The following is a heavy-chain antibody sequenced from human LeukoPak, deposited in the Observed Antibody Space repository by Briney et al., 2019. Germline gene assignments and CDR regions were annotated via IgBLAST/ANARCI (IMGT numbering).Heavy chain of an antibody. CDR2: ISGSGTI. Sequence: PSETLSLTCTVSGGSIHSYWSWIRQPAGKGLEWIGRISGSGTITYNPALQSRLTISIDTSKNQFSLKLMSVTAADTAVYYCARELQQLVGDSNWFDPWGQGTLVTVSS. J-gene: IGHJ5*02. D-gene: IGHD6-6*01. V-gene: IGHV4-4*07. CDR1: GGSIHSY. CDR3: ARELQQLVGDSNWFDP.